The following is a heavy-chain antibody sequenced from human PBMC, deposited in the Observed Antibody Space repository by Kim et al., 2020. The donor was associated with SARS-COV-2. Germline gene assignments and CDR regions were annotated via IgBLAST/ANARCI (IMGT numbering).Heavy chain of an antibody. V-gene: IGHV4-59*01. CDR1: GGSISSYY. Sequence: SETLSLTCTVSGGSISSYYWSWIRQPPGKGLEWIGYIYYSGSTNYNPSLKSRVTISVDTSKNQFSLKLSSVTAADTAVYYCARLREETYYYGSGSHNWFDPWGQGTLVTVSS. CDR3: ARLREETYYYGSGSHNWFDP. CDR2: IYYSGST. J-gene: IGHJ5*02. D-gene: IGHD3-10*01.